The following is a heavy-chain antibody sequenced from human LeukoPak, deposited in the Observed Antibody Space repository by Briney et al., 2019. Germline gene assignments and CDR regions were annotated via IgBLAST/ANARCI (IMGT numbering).Heavy chain of an antibody. Sequence: GASVKVSCKASGYTFTNYAINWVRQAPGQGLEWMGWIKTNTGNPTYAQGFTGRFVFSLDTSVSTAYLQISSLKAEDTAVYYCAREQAGSGSQGNWSDPWGQGTLVTVSS. J-gene: IGHJ5*02. CDR2: IKTNTGNP. V-gene: IGHV7-4-1*02. D-gene: IGHD1-26*01. CDR1: GYTFTNYA. CDR3: AREQAGSGSQGNWSDP.